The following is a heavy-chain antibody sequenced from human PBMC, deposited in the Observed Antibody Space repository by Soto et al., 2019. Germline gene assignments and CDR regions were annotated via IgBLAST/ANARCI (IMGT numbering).Heavy chain of an antibody. Sequence: SETLSLTCTVSGGSISSYYWSWIRQPPGKGLEWIGYIYYSGSTNYNPSLKSRVTISVDTSKNQFSLKLSSVTAADTAVYYCARLTESYYYDSSGYFAHFDYWGQGTLVTVSS. CDR2: IYYSGST. J-gene: IGHJ4*02. V-gene: IGHV4-59*01. D-gene: IGHD3-22*01. CDR3: ARLTESYYYDSSGYFAHFDY. CDR1: GGSISSYY.